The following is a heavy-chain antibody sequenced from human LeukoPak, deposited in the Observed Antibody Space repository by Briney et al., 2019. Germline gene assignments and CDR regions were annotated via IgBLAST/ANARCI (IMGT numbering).Heavy chain of an antibody. CDR3: ARDHWNHIRGSFDI. Sequence: PGGSLRLSCAASGFTFSSYEMNWVRQAPGKGLEWVSYISSTGSTIYYEDSVKGRFTISRDNAKNSLYLQMNSLRAEDTAVYYCARDHWNHIRGSFDIWGQGTMVTVSS. V-gene: IGHV3-48*03. CDR1: GFTFSSYE. D-gene: IGHD1-1*01. CDR2: ISSTGSTI. J-gene: IGHJ3*02.